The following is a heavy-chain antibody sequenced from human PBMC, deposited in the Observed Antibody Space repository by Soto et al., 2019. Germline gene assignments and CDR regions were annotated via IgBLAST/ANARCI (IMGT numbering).Heavy chain of an antibody. CDR2: ISYGGST. CDR3: ARLLTTRGYCTNGVCYRGFDP. CDR1: GDSISSGDYY. J-gene: IGHJ5*02. V-gene: IGHV4-30-4*01. Sequence: SETLSLTCTVSGDSISSGDYYWSWIRQPPGKGLEWIGYISYGGSTYYNPSLKSRVIISVDTSKNQFSLKLSSVTAADTAVYYCARLLTTRGYCTNGVCYRGFDPWGQGTLVTVSS. D-gene: IGHD2-8*01.